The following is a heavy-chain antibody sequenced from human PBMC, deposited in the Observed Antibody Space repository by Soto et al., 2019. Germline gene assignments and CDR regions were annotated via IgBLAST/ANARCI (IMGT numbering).Heavy chain of an antibody. V-gene: IGHV3-30*18. J-gene: IGHJ1*01. Sequence: QVQLVESGGGVVQPGRSLRLSCAASGFTFSSYGMHWVRQAPGKGLEWVAVISYDGSNKYYADSVKGRFTSSRDNSKNTLYLQMNSLRAEDTAVYYCAKDSGSAYDSSGLLAEYFQHWGQGTLVTVSS. CDR2: ISYDGSNK. CDR1: GFTFSSYG. CDR3: AKDSGSAYDSSGLLAEYFQH. D-gene: IGHD3-22*01.